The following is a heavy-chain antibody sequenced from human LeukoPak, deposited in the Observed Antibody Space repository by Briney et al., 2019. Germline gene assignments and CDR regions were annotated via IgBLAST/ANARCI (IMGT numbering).Heavy chain of an antibody. J-gene: IGHJ6*04. CDR1: GFTFSSYA. Sequence: GGSLRLSCAASGFTFSSYAMHWVRQAPGKGLEWVAVISYDGSNKYYADSVKGRFTISRDNSKNTLYLQMNSLRAEDTAVYYCARDRILWFGEPLYGMDVCGKGTTVTVSS. CDR2: ISYDGSNK. CDR3: ARDRILWFGEPLYGMDV. V-gene: IGHV3-30*04. D-gene: IGHD3-10*01.